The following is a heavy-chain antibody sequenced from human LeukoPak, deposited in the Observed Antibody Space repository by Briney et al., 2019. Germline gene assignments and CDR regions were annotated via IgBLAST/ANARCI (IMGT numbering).Heavy chain of an antibody. D-gene: IGHD2-21*01. J-gene: IGHJ3*02. Sequence: SETLSLTCTVSGGSIRSYYWSWIRQPPGKGLEWLGYISYTGSTTYNPSLRSRVTISVDMSKNQFSLGVTSVTAADTAVYYCARKMWPDDAFDIWGHGTMVTVPS. CDR3: ARKMWPDDAFDI. CDR1: GGSIRSYY. CDR2: ISYTGST. V-gene: IGHV4-59*08.